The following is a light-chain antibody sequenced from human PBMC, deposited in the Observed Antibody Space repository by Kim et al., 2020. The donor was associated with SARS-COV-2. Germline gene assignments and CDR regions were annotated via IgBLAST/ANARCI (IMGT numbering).Light chain of an antibody. J-gene: IGKJ4*01. V-gene: IGKV3-20*01. CDR1: QSVSSSY. CDR2: RAS. Sequence: APGERATRSCRASQSVSSSYLAWYQQKPGQAPRLLIYRASSRATGIPDRFSGSGSGTDFTLTISRLEPEDFAVYYCQQYGSSPLTFGGGTKVDIK. CDR3: QQYGSSPLT.